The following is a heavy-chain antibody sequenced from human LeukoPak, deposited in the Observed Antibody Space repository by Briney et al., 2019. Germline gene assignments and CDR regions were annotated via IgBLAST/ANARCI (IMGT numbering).Heavy chain of an antibody. CDR2: ISGSGGST. D-gene: IGHD3-10*01. J-gene: IGHJ4*02. V-gene: IGHV3-23*01. Sequence: GGSLRLSCAASGFTVSSNYMSWVRQAPGKGLEWVSAISGSGGSTYYADSVKGRFTISRDNSKNTLYLQMNSLRAEDTAVYYCAKSIRVMVRGVIKDFDYWGQGTLVTVSS. CDR3: AKSIRVMVRGVIKDFDY. CDR1: GFTVSSNY.